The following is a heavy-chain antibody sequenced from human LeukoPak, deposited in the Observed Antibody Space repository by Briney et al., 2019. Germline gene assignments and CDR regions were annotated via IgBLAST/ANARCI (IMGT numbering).Heavy chain of an antibody. Sequence: ASVKVSCKASGYSFSNYHVHWVRQAPGQGLEWVGIMAPRDDGAAYAQKFQGRVTMTRDTPTSTLYMDLSSLRPEDTAVYYCAREVRTGIGATDYWGQGTLVTVSS. CDR3: AREVRTGIGATDY. CDR1: GYSFSNYH. J-gene: IGHJ4*02. D-gene: IGHD1-14*01. CDR2: MAPRDDGA. V-gene: IGHV1-46*01.